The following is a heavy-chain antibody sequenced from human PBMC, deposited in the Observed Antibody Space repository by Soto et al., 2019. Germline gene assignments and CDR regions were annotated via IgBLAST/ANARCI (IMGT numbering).Heavy chain of an antibody. V-gene: IGHV3-11*06. CDR1: GFTFSDYY. CDR2: XXSXXNXX. D-gene: IGHD3-22*01. CDR3: ARATGYYHTSGSDS. J-gene: IGHJ4*02. Sequence: GGSLRLSCAASGFTFSDYYISWIRQAPGKGLEWXSYXXSXXNXXXXXDXXXGRFTISRDNAKNSLYLQMNGLRAEDTAVYYCARATGYYHTSGSDSWGQGTLVTASS.